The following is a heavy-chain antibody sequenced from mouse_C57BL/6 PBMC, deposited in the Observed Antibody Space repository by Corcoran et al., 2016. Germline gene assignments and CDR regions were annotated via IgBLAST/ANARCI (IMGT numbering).Heavy chain of an antibody. J-gene: IGHJ3*01. V-gene: IGHV1-85*01. D-gene: IGHD1-1*01. CDR2: IYPRDGST. CDR3: ARRYYGSTPPWFAY. Sequence: QVQLQQSGPELVKPGASVKISCKASGYSFTSYYINWVKQRPGQGLEWIGWIYPRDGSTKYNEKFKGKATLTVDTSSSTAYMELHSLTSEDSAVYFCARRYYGSTPPWFAYWGQGTLVTVSA. CDR1: GYSFTSYY.